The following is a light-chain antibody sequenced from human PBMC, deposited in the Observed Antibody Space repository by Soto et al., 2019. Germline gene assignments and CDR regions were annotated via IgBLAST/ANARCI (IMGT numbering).Light chain of an antibody. V-gene: IGKV3-11*01. Sequence: EIVLTQSPATKSLSPGERATLPCRASQSVRSYLAWYQQKPGQAPRLLIYDTSNRAAGIPARFSGSGSGTDFALTISSLQPEDFAVYYCQQREQWPTFGGGTKVDIK. J-gene: IGKJ4*01. CDR3: QQREQWPT. CDR1: QSVRSY. CDR2: DTS.